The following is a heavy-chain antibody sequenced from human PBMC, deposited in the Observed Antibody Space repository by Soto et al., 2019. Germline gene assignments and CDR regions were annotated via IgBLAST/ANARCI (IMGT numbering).Heavy chain of an antibody. CDR2: ISGSGDDI. Sequence: GGSLRLSCATSGFIFSTYAMSWVRQAPGKGLEWLSGISGSGDDIYFADSVMGRCTISRDNSKNTLYLQINSLRAEDSALYYCAKTHYSSTWGDAFDVWGQGTLVTVS. J-gene: IGHJ3*01. D-gene: IGHD6-13*01. CDR3: AKTHYSSTWGDAFDV. CDR1: GFIFSTYA. V-gene: IGHV3-23*01.